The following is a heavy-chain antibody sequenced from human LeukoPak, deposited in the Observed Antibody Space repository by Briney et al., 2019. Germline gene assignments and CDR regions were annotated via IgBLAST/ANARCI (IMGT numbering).Heavy chain of an antibody. CDR3: ARDIGGPSLFGVVSNWFDP. D-gene: IGHD3-3*01. CDR2: IIPILGIA. V-gene: IGHV1-69*04. Sequence: ASVKVSCKASGGTFSSYAISWVRQAPGQGLEWMGRIIPILGIANYAQKFQGRVTITADKSTSTAYVELSSLRSEDTAVYYCARDIGGPSLFGVVSNWFDPWGQGTLVTVSS. CDR1: GGTFSSYA. J-gene: IGHJ5*02.